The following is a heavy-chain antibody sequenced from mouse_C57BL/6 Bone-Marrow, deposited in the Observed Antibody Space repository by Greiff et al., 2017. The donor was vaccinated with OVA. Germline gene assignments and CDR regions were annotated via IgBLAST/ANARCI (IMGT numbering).Heavy chain of an antibody. Sequence: QVQLQQSGAELVRPGTSVKLSCKASGYTFTNYWIGWAKQRPGHGLEWIGDIYPGGGYTNYNEKFKGKATLTADKSSSTAYLQFSSLTSEDSAIYYGARLGRPGAMDYWGQGTSVTVSS. CDR2: IYPGGGYT. CDR3: ARLGRPGAMDY. J-gene: IGHJ4*01. V-gene: IGHV1-63*01. CDR1: GYTFTNYW.